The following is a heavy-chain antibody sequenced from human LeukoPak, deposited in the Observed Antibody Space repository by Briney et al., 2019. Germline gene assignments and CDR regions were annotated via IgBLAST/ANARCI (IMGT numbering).Heavy chain of an antibody. J-gene: IGHJ1*01. CDR3: ARQTEAEYFQH. CDR2: IYPGDSDT. V-gene: IGHV5-51*01. Sequence: GESLKISCKGSGYSFTSYWIGWVRQMPGKGLEWMGIIYPGDSDTRYSPSFQGQVTISADKSISTSYLQSSSLKASDTAMYYCARQTEAEYFQHWGRGTLVTVSS. CDR1: GYSFTSYW.